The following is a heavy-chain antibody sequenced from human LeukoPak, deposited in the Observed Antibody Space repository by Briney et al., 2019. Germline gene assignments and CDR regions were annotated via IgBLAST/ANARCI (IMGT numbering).Heavy chain of an antibody. CDR3: ATDTIAVAGTEVDY. CDR2: FDPEDGET. CDR1: GYTLTELS. Sequence: ASVKVSCKVSGYTLTELSMHWVRQAPGKGLEWMGGFDPEDGETIYAQKFQGRVTMTEDTSTDTAYMELSSLRSEDTAVYYCATDTIAVAGTEVDYWGQGTLVTVSS. J-gene: IGHJ4*02. V-gene: IGHV1-24*01. D-gene: IGHD6-19*01.